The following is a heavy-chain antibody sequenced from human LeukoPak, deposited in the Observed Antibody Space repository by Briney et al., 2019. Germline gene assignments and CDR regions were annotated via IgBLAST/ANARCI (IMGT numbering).Heavy chain of an antibody. J-gene: IGHJ4*02. D-gene: IGHD3-10*01. CDR1: GFTFSNAW. CDR3: TTVLLWFGEPGAFDS. V-gene: IGHV3-15*01. Sequence: SGGSLRLSCAASGFTFSNAWMSWVRQAPGKGLEWVGRIKSKTDGGTTDYAAPVKGRFTISRDDSKNTLYLQMNSLKTEDTAVYYCTTVLLWFGEPGAFDSWGQGTLVTVSS. CDR2: IKSKTDGGTT.